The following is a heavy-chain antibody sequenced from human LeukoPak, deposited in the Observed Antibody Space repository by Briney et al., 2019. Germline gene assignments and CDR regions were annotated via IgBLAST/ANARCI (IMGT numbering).Heavy chain of an antibody. CDR2: ISYDGSNK. D-gene: IGHD3-10*01. CDR3: ARGGVLLWFGELSPVDY. CDR1: GFTFSSYA. J-gene: IGHJ4*02. Sequence: PGRSLRLPCAASGFTFSSYAMHWVRQAPGKGLEWVAVISYDGSNKYYADSVKGRFTISRDNSKNTLYLQMNSLRAEDTAVYYCARGGVLLWFGELSPVDYWGQGTLVTVSS. V-gene: IGHV3-30*04.